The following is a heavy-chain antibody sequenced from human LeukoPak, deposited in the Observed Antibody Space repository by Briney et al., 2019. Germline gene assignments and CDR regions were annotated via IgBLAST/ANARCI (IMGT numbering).Heavy chain of an antibody. Sequence: PSETLSLTCTVSGASISIGSFYWSWIRQPAGKGLEWIGRIYTSGSTDYSPSLKSRVTISVDTSKNQFSLKLGSVTAADTAVYYCAREGDSGYCSGGSCYGWRNLDYWGQGTLVTVSS. D-gene: IGHD2-15*01. J-gene: IGHJ4*02. CDR3: AREGDSGYCSGGSCYGWRNLDY. CDR1: GASISIGSFY. V-gene: IGHV4-61*02. CDR2: IYTSGST.